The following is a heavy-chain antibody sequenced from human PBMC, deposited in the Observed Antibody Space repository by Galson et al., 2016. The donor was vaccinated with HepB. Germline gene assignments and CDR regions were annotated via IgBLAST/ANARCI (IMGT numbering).Heavy chain of an antibody. D-gene: IGHD2-15*01. CDR2: IFYSGTT. J-gene: IGHJ5*02. CDR3: AREPLLDLCPNP. CDR1: GGSISSGRYY. Sequence: SETLSLTCTVSGGSISSGRYYWGWIRQPPGKGLEWIGSIFYSGTTYYNPSLRGRVTMSLDRSKNQFSLKLISVTAADTAMYYCAREPLLDLCPNPWGPGTLVTVSS. V-gene: IGHV4-39*07.